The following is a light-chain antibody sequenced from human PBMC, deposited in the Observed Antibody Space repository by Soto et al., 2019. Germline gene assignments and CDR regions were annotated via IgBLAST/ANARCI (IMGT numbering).Light chain of an antibody. J-gene: IGKJ1*01. CDR3: QQYNSYSWT. V-gene: IGKV1-5*03. CDR1: QTINSW. CDR2: KAS. Sequence: DIPMTQSPSTLSASVGDRVTITCRASQTINSWLAWYQQKPGKAPKLLIYKASSLESGVPSRFSGSGSGTEFTLTISSLQPDDFATYYCQQYNSYSWTVGQGTKVEIK.